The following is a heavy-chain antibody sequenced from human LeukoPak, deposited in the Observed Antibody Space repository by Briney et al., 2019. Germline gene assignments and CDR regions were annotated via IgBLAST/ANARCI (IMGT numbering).Heavy chain of an antibody. CDR2: NYSGGST. Sequence: GGSLRLSCAASGFTVSSNYMSWVRQAPGKGLEWVSVNYSGGSTYYADSVKGRFTISRDNSKNTLYLQMNSLRAEDTAVYYCAREWRYTGYSSGWETGNFDYWGQGTLVTVSS. V-gene: IGHV3-66*01. CDR1: GFTVSSNY. J-gene: IGHJ4*02. CDR3: AREWRYTGYSSGWETGNFDY. D-gene: IGHD6-19*01.